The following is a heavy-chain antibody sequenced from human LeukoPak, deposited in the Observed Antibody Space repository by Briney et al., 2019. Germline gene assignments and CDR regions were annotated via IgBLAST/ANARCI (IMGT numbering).Heavy chain of an antibody. Sequence: GGSLRLSCAASGFTFSSYAMSWVRQAPGKGLEWVSAISGSGGSTYYADSVKGRFTISRDNSKNTLYLQMNSLRAEDTAVYYCAKDVGYSSSWYRMESDYWGQGTLVTDSS. V-gene: IGHV3-23*01. D-gene: IGHD6-13*01. CDR3: AKDVGYSSSWYRMESDY. J-gene: IGHJ4*02. CDR2: ISGSGGST. CDR1: GFTFSSYA.